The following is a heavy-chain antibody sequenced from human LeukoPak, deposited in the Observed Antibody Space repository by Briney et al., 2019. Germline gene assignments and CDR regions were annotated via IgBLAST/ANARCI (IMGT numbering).Heavy chain of an antibody. CDR1: GGSISSGSYY. J-gene: IGHJ6*03. CDR2: IYTSGST. Sequence: SETLSLTCTVSGGSISSGSYYWSWIRQPAGKGLEWIGRIYTSGSTNYNPSLKSRVTISVGTSKNQFSLKLSSVTAADTAVYYCARDYYYYYYMDVWGKGTTVTVSS. V-gene: IGHV4-61*02. CDR3: ARDYYYYYYMDV.